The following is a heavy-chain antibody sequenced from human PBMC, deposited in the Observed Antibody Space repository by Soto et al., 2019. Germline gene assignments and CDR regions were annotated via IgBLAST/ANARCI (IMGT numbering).Heavy chain of an antibody. Sequence: SVKVSCKASGDAFSFYTINWVRQAPGLGLEWMGRINPILTMSNYAQKFQGRVTFTADKSTSTAYMVLSSLRSEGTAMYFCATSYGSGYRAFDYGGQ. V-gene: IGHV1-69*02. D-gene: IGHD3-10*01. CDR1: GDAFSFYT. J-gene: IGHJ4*02. CDR2: INPILTMS. CDR3: ATSYGSGYRAFDY.